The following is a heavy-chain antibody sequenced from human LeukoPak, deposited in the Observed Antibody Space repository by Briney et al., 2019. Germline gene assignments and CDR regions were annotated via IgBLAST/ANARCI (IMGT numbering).Heavy chain of an antibody. D-gene: IGHD1-26*01. V-gene: IGHV3-23*01. CDR1: GFTFSSYA. Sequence: GGPLRLSCAASGFTFSSYAMSWVRQAPGKGLEWVSTISGSGGSTYYADSVKGRFTIPRDNSKNTLYLQMNSLRAEDTAVYYCAKEDSIVGAEGYFDYWGQGTLVTVSS. CDR3: AKEDSIVGAEGYFDY. CDR2: ISGSGGST. J-gene: IGHJ4*02.